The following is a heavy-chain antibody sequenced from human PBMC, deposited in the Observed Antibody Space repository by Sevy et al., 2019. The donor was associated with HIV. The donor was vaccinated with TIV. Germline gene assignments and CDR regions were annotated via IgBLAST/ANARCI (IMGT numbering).Heavy chain of an antibody. Sequence: SETLSLTCAVSGYSISSGYYWGWIRQPPGKGLEWIGSIYHSGSTYYNPSLKSRVTISVDTSKNQFSLKLSSVTAADTAVYYCARDRGGYCSGGSCYSYYYYGMDVWSQGTTVTVSS. J-gene: IGHJ6*02. D-gene: IGHD2-15*01. CDR2: IYHSGST. V-gene: IGHV4-38-2*02. CDR1: GYSISSGYY. CDR3: ARDRGGYCSGGSCYSYYYYGMDV.